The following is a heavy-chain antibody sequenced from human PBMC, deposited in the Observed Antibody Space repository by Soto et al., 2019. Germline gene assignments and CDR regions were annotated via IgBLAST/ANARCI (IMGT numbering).Heavy chain of an antibody. CDR1: GFTFSSYS. CDR2: ISSSSSYI. CDR3: ARTGAAAATGYFDY. J-gene: IGHJ4*02. Sequence: GGSLRLSCAASGFTFSSYSMNWVRQAPGKGLEWVSSISSSSSYIYYADSVKGRFTISRDNAKNSLYLQMNSLRAEDTAVYYCARTGAAAATGYFDYWGQGTLVTVSS. D-gene: IGHD6-13*01. V-gene: IGHV3-21*04.